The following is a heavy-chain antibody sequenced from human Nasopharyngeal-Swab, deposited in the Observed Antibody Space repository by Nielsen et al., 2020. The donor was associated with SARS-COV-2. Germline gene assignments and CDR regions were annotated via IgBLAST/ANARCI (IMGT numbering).Heavy chain of an antibody. Sequence: GESLKISCAASGFTFSDYYVSWIRQAPGKGLEWVSYISISGSTIYYADSVKGRFTISRDNAKNSLYLQMNSPRAEDTAVYYCARVGQQRLKYWGQGTLVTVSS. D-gene: IGHD6-13*01. J-gene: IGHJ4*02. CDR1: GFTFSDYY. CDR3: ARVGQQRLKY. V-gene: IGHV3-11*04. CDR2: ISISGSTI.